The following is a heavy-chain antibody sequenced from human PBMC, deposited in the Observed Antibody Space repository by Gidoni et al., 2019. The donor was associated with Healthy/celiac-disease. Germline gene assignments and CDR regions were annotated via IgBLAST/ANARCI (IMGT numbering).Heavy chain of an antibody. CDR3: AKAKPIDY. CDR1: GFTFSSYG. Sequence: QVQLVESGGGVVQPGRSLRLSCAASGFTFSSYGMHWVRQAPGKGLEWVAVISYDGSNKYYADSVKGRFTISRDNSKNTLYLQMNSLRAEDTAVYYCAKAKPIDYWGQGTLVTVSS. J-gene: IGHJ4*02. V-gene: IGHV3-30*18. CDR2: ISYDGSNK.